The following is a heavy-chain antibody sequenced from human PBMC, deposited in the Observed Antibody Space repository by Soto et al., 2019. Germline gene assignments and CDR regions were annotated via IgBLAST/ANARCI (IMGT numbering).Heavy chain of an antibody. CDR2: IIPIFGTA. CDR3: ARTLRFLEWSNMDV. Sequence: ASVKVSCKASGGTFSSYAISWVRQAPGQGLEWMGGIIPIFGTANYAQKFQGRVTITADESTSTAYMELSSLRSEDTAVYYCARTLRFLEWSNMDVWGQGTTVTVSS. CDR1: GGTFSSYA. V-gene: IGHV1-69*13. J-gene: IGHJ6*02. D-gene: IGHD3-3*01.